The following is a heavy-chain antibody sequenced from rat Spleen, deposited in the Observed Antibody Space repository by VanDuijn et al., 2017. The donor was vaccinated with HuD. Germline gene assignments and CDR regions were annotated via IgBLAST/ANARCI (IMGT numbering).Heavy chain of an antibody. V-gene: IGHV5-31*01. CDR3: TREDLIYYYSGADYVMDA. CDR1: GFTFNNYW. Sequence: EVQLVESGGGLVQPGRSLKLSCVASGFTFNNYWMTWIRQAPGKGLEWVASITNTGGSTYYPDSVKGRFTISRDNAKSTLYLQMNSLRSEDTATYYCTREDLIYYYSGADYVMDAWGQGASVTVSS. D-gene: IGHD1-1*01. J-gene: IGHJ4*01. CDR2: ITNTGGST.